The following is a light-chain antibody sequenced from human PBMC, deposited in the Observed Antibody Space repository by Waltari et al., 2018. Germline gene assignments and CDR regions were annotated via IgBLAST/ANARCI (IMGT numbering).Light chain of an antibody. Sequence: SSELTLDPAVSVALGQTVSITCQGDSLRSSYASWYQQKPGQAPILVIYGKYNRPSGIPDRFSGSSSGDTASLTISGAQAEDEADYYCHSRDSSGDHVVFGGGTKLTVL. CDR3: HSRDSSGDHVV. CDR1: SLRSSY. CDR2: GKY. V-gene: IGLV3-19*01. J-gene: IGLJ2*01.